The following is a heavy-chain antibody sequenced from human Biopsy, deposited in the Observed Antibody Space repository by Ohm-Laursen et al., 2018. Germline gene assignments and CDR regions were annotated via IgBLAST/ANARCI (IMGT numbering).Heavy chain of an antibody. CDR3: AGRPWPNAFDI. CDR2: IYYSGST. Sequence: SDTLSLTCFVSGGSVSSGSYYWSWIRQPPGKGLEWIGYIYYSGSTNYNPSLKSRVTISVDTSRNQFSLKLSSVTAADTAVYYCAGRPWPNAFDIWGHGTMVTVSS. D-gene: IGHD5-12*01. V-gene: IGHV4-61*01. CDR1: GGSVSSGSYY. J-gene: IGHJ3*02.